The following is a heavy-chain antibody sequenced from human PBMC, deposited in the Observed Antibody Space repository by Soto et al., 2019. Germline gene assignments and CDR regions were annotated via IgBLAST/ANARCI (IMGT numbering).Heavy chain of an antibody. D-gene: IGHD4-4*01. CDR1: GFTFSSYA. CDR3: ARYLPDYSNYGYYYYGMDV. V-gene: IGHV3-30-3*01. J-gene: IGHJ6*02. Sequence: QVQLVESGGGVVQPGRSLRLSCAASGFTFSSYAMHWVRQAPGKGLEWVAVISYDGSNKYYADSVKGRFTIARDNSKNTLYLQMNSLRAEDTAVYYCARYLPDYSNYGYYYYGMDVWGQGTTVTVSS. CDR2: ISYDGSNK.